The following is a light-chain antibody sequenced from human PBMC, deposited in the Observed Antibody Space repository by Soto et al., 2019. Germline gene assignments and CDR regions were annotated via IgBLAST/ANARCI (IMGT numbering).Light chain of an antibody. CDR3: QQYNNWPIT. J-gene: IGKJ5*01. CDR1: QSVSSN. CDR2: GAS. Sequence: ERVMTQSPATLSVSPGERATLSCRASQSVSSNLAWYQQKPGQAPRLLIYGASTGATGFPARFSGSGSGTEFTLTISSLQSEDFAVYYCQQYNNWPITFDQGTRLEIK. V-gene: IGKV3-15*01.